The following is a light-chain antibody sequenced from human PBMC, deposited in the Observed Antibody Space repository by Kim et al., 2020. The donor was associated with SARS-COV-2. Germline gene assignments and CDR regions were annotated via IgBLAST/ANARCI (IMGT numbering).Light chain of an antibody. CDR3: QQYSSYVT. J-gene: IGKJ4*01. V-gene: IGKV1-5*03. CDR1: QNINSW. Sequence: DVQITQSPSTLSASVGDTVTITCRASQNINSWLAWYQQRPGKAPKLLIYKASNLESGVPSRFSGSGSGTEFTLTISSLQPDDFATYYCQQYSSYVTFGGGTKVDIK. CDR2: KAS.